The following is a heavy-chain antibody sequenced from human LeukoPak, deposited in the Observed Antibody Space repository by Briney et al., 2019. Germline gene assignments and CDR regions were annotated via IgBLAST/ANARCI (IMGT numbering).Heavy chain of an antibody. D-gene: IGHD3-10*01. CDR3: AKVGSGGSPADYFDY. J-gene: IGHJ4*02. V-gene: IGHV3-23*01. CDR2: VSGSGGST. Sequence: GGSLRLSCAASGFTFSSYAMSWVRQAPGKGLEWVSGVSGSGGSTYYADSVKGRFTISRDNSKNTLYLQMNSLRAEDTAVYYCAKVGSGGSPADYFDYWGQGNLVTVSS. CDR1: GFTFSSYA.